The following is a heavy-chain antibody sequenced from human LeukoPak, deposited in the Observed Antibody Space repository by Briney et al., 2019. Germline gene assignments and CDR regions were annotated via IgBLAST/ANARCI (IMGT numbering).Heavy chain of an antibody. Sequence: GGSLRLSCAASGFTFSDYGMNWVSQAPGKGLEWVASVSSSGGETYLADSVKGRFTISRDNSRNTLYLQMNSLRAEDTAVYYCARKSYGSGSLSFADYWGQGTLVTVSS. D-gene: IGHD3-10*01. V-gene: IGHV3-23*01. CDR2: VSSSGGET. CDR1: GFTFSDYG. J-gene: IGHJ4*02. CDR3: ARKSYGSGSLSFADY.